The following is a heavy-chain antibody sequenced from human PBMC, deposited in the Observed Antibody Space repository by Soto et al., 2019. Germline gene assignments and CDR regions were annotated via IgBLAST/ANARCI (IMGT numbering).Heavy chain of an antibody. V-gene: IGHV3-21*01. CDR2: ISSSSSYI. Sequence: PGGSLRLSCAASGFTFSSYSMNWVRQAPGKGLEWVSSISSSSSYIYYADSVKGRFTISRDNAKNSLYLQMNSLRAEDTAVYYCARAGYYGSGRGTGYYGMDVWGQGTTVTVSS. CDR1: GFTFSSYS. J-gene: IGHJ6*02. D-gene: IGHD3-10*01. CDR3: ARAGYYGSGRGTGYYGMDV.